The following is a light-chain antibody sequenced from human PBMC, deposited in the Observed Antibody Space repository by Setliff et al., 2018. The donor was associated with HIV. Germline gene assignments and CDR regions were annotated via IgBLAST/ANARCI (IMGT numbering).Light chain of an antibody. CDR2: QAS. Sequence: ALAQPASVSGSPGQSITISCTGTSGDVGRYNLVSWYQQQPGKLPKLMIYQASKRPSGASNRFSGSKSGNTASLTISGLQAEDEADYYCCSNTGSNTYVFGTGTKVTVL. J-gene: IGLJ1*01. CDR1: SGDVGRYNL. CDR3: CSNTGSNTYV. V-gene: IGLV2-23*01.